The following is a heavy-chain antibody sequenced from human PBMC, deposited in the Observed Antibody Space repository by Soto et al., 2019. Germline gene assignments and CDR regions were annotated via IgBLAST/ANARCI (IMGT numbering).Heavy chain of an antibody. D-gene: IGHD3-9*01. CDR3: ARDDDISMV. J-gene: IGHJ4*02. V-gene: IGHV4-59*01. CDR2: IYYSGST. Sequence: PSETLSLTCTVSGGSISSYYWSWIRQPPEKGLEWIGYIYYSGSTNYNPSLKSRVTISVDTSKNQFSLKLSSVTAADTAVYYCARDDDISMVWGQGTLVTVSS. CDR1: GGSISSYY.